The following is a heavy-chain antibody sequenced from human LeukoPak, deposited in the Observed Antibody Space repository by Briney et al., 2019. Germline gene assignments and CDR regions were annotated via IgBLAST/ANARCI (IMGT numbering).Heavy chain of an antibody. J-gene: IGHJ4*02. CDR3: ARGAGSVDY. CDR1: GGSIISYY. V-gene: IGHV4-59*01. Sequence: ETLSLTCNVSGGSIISYYWSWIRQPPGKGLEWIGYIYYSGSTNYNPSLKSRVTISVDTSKNQFSLKLSSVTAADTAVYYCARGAGSVDYWGQGTLVTVSS. CDR2: IYYSGST. D-gene: IGHD6-13*01.